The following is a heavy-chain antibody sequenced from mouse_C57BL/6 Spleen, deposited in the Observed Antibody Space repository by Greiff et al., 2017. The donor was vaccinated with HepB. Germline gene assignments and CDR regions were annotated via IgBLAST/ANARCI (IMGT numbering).Heavy chain of an antibody. D-gene: IGHD1-1*01. V-gene: IGHV5-16*01. Sequence: EVKVVESEGGLVQPGSSMKLSCTASGFTFSDYYMAWVRQVPEKGLEWVANINYDGSSTYYLDSLKSRFIISRDNAKNILYLQMSSLKSEDTATYYCARERDYGSSYEGAMDYWGQGTSVTVSS. CDR2: INYDGSST. CDR3: ARERDYGSSYEGAMDY. J-gene: IGHJ4*01. CDR1: GFTFSDYY.